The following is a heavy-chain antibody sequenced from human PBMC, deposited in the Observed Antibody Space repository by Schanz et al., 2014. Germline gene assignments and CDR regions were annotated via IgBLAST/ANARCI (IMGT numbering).Heavy chain of an antibody. V-gene: IGHV4-59*11. Sequence: VQLQQSGPGLVKPSDTLSLTCTVSGGSISRHYWSWIRQPPGKGLEWIGYIHYSGNSNYNPSLKSRVTRSLDTSKSQFSLKLTSVTAADTAVYYCARGRGSDWNYGTLDYWGQGTLVTVSS. D-gene: IGHD1-7*01. CDR3: ARGRGSDWNYGTLDY. CDR1: GGSISRHY. J-gene: IGHJ4*02. CDR2: IHYSGNS.